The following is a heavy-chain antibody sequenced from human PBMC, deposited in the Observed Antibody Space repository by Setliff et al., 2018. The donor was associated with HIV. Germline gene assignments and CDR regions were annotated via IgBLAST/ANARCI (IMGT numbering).Heavy chain of an antibody. CDR2: ITGSSSYT. D-gene: IGHD3-10*01. Sequence: PGASLKISCAASGLTFSDYYMSWIREAPGKGLEWVSYITGSSSYTNYADSVKGRFTISRDNAKNSLYLQMNSLRAEDTAVYYCASVLRYYGSGSYPFGYWGQGTLVTVSS. J-gene: IGHJ4*02. V-gene: IGHV3-11*06. CDR1: GLTFSDYY. CDR3: ASVLRYYGSGSYPFGY.